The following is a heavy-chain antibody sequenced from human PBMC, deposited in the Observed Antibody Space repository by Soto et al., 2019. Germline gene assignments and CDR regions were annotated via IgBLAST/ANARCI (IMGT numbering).Heavy chain of an antibody. CDR2: INAGNGNT. J-gene: IGHJ6*02. CDR1: GYTFTSYA. D-gene: IGHD3-3*01. CDR3: ARDRGKDYDFWSGYPYGMDV. Sequence: GPSVKVSCKASGYTFTSYAMHWVRQAPGQRLEWMGWINAGNGNTKYSQKFQGRVTITRDTSASTAYMELSSLRSEDTAVYYCARDRGKDYDFWSGYPYGMDVWGQGTTVTVSS. V-gene: IGHV1-3*01.